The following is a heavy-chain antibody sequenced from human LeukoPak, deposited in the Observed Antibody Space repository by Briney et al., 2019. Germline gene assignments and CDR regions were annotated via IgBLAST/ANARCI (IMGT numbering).Heavy chain of an antibody. V-gene: IGHV3-66*01. D-gene: IGHD5-18*01. Sequence: GGSLRLSCAASGFSVNNLYMSWVRQAPGKGLEWVSVIYSGDRTYYADSVKGRFTISRDTSKNTVYLQMNSLRPEETAVYYCARDGEYSYGYGFDYWGQGTTVTVSS. CDR2: IYSGDRT. CDR1: GFSVNNLY. CDR3: ARDGEYSYGYGFDY. J-gene: IGHJ4*03.